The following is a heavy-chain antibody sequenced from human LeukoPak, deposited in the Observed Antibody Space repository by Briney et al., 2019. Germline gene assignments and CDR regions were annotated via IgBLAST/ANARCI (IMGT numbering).Heavy chain of an antibody. V-gene: IGHV3-9*01. CDR3: AKGTGDYVWGSYRQTYYFDY. CDR2: ISWNSGSI. Sequence: GRSLRLSCAASGFTFDDYAMHWVRQAPGKGLEWVSGISWNSGSIGYADSVKGRFTISRDNAKKSLYLQMNSLRAEDTALYYCAKGTGDYVWGSYRQTYYFDYWGQGTLVTVSS. CDR1: GFTFDDYA. J-gene: IGHJ4*02. D-gene: IGHD3-16*02.